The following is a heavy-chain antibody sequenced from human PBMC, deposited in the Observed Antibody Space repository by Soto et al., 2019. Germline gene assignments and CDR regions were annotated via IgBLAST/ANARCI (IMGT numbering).Heavy chain of an antibody. CDR3: VGSIGAFWFDP. J-gene: IGHJ5*02. Sequence: SETLSLTCTVSGGSISSSSYCRGWIRQPPGKGLEWIGYIYHSGSTYYNPSLKSRVTISVDRSKNQFPLKLSSVTAADTAVYYCVGSIGAFWFDPWGQGTPVTVSS. D-gene: IGHD5-12*01. CDR2: IYHSGST. V-gene: IGHV4-39*06. CDR1: GGSISSSSYC.